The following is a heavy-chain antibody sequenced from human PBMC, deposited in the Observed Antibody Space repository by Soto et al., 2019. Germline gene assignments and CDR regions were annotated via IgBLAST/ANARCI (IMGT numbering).Heavy chain of an antibody. CDR2: IHHSGST. V-gene: IGHV4-38-2*02. J-gene: IGHJ6*02. Sequence: PSETLSLTCAVSGYSISSGYYWGWIRQPPGKGLEWIGSIHHSGSTYYNPSLKSRVTISVDTSKNQFSLKLSSVTAADTAVYYCARDGRPYYDFWSGYYPYYYYYGMDVWGQGTTVTVSS. D-gene: IGHD3-3*01. CDR1: GYSISSGYY. CDR3: ARDGRPYYDFWSGYYPYYYYYGMDV.